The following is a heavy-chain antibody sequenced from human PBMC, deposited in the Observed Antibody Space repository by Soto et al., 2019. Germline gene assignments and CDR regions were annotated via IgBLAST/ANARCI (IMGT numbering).Heavy chain of an antibody. CDR2: IYYSGST. V-gene: IGHV4-59*08. Sequence: SETLSLTCTVSGGSISSYYWSWIRQPPGKGLEWIGYIYYSGSTNYNPSLKSRVTISVDTSKNQFSLKLSSVTAADTAVYYCARRSSSGWQIDYWGQGTLVTVSS. J-gene: IGHJ4*02. D-gene: IGHD6-19*01. CDR1: GGSISSYY. CDR3: ARRSSSGWQIDY.